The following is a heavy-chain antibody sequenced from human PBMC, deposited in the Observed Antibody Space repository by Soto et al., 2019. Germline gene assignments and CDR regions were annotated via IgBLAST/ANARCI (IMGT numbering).Heavy chain of an antibody. Sequence: PSETLSLTCAVYGGSFSGYYWSWIRQPPEKGLEWIGEINHSGSTNYNPSLKSRVTISVDTSKNQFSLKLSSVTAADTAVYYCARWGRNFCGSTSCRSYYDYSMDVCGKGTTVSVSS. D-gene: IGHD2-2*01. CDR2: INHSGST. V-gene: IGHV4-34*01. CDR1: GGSFSGYY. J-gene: IGHJ6*03. CDR3: ARWGRNFCGSTSCRSYYDYSMDV.